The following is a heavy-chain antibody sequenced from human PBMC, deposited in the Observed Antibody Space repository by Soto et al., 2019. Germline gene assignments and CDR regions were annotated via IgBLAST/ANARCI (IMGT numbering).Heavy chain of an antibody. CDR1: GFTFSSYA. Sequence: QVQLVESGGGVVQPGRSLRLSCAASGFTFSSYAMHWVRQAPGKGLEWVAVISYDGSNKYYADSVKGRFTISRDNSKNTLYLQMNSLRAEDTAVYYCARVSFFGATDDAFDIWGQGTMVTVSS. CDR2: ISYDGSNK. D-gene: IGHD3-10*01. CDR3: ARVSFFGATDDAFDI. J-gene: IGHJ3*02. V-gene: IGHV3-30-3*01.